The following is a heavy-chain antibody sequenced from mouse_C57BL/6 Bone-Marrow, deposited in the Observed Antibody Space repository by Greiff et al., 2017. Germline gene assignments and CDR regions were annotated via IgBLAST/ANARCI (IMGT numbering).Heavy chain of an antibody. J-gene: IGHJ1*03. Sequence: QVQLKQSGPELVKPGASVKISCKASGYAFSSSWMNWVKQRPGKGLEWIGRIYPGDGDTNYNGKFKGKATLTADKSSSTAYMQLSSLTSEDSAVYFCARLRDYYGSSYDWYFDVWGTGTTVTVSS. CDR2: IYPGDGDT. CDR3: ARLRDYYGSSYDWYFDV. D-gene: IGHD1-1*01. V-gene: IGHV1-82*01. CDR1: GYAFSSSW.